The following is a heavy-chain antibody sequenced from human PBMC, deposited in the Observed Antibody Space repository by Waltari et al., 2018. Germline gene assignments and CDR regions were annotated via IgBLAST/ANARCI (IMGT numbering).Heavy chain of an antibody. Sequence: QVQLVQSGAEVKKPGASVKVSCKASGYPFTSHDINWVRQAPGQGPEWLGWMNPESGNTGYAQKFQGRVTMTRDTSTTTAYMELSSLRSDDTAVYFCARGLSSSWFGMDVWGQGTAVTVSS. CDR1: GYPFTSHD. V-gene: IGHV1-8*01. D-gene: IGHD6-13*01. CDR3: ARGLSSSWFGMDV. J-gene: IGHJ6*02. CDR2: MNPESGNT.